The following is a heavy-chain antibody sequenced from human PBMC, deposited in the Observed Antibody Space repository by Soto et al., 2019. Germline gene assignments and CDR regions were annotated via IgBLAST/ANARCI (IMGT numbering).Heavy chain of an antibody. D-gene: IGHD2-15*01. CDR2: SSSSGSTI. CDR3: ARXAPFRYCSGGSCSQHFDY. Sequence: PGGSLRLSCAASGFTFSDYYMSWIRQAPGKGLEWVSYSSSSGSTIYYADSVKGRFTISRDNAKNSLYLQMNSLRAEDTAVYYCARXAPFRYCSGGSCSQHFDYWGQGTLVTVSS. V-gene: IGHV3-11*01. CDR1: GFTFSDYY. J-gene: IGHJ4*02.